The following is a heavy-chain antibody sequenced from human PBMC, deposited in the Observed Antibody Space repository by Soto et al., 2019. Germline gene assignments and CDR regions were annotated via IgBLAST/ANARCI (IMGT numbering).Heavy chain of an antibody. CDR3: AKSRDGYSFYYFYGMDV. J-gene: IGHJ6*02. Sequence: GGSLRLSCAASGFTFSNFGMHWVRQAPGKGLEWVAAILYDGSNTYYADSVKGRFTISRDNSKNTLYLEMNSLRAEDTAVYHCAKSRDGYSFYYFYGMDVWGQGTTVTVSS. CDR2: ILYDGSNT. V-gene: IGHV3-30*18. CDR1: GFTFSNFG. D-gene: IGHD4-4*01.